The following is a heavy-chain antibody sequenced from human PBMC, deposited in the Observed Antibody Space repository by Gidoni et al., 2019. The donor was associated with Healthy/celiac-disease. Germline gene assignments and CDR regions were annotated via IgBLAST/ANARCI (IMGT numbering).Heavy chain of an antibody. CDR3: AKDGRYYDILTGYITGAFDI. CDR1: GFTFSSYA. D-gene: IGHD3-9*01. Sequence: EVQLLESGGCLVQPGGSLRLSCAASGFTFSSYALSWVRQAPGKGLEWVSAISGSGGSTYYADSVKGRFTISRDNSKNTMYLQMKSRRAEDTAVYYCAKDGRYYDILTGYITGAFDIWGKGTMVTVSS. J-gene: IGHJ3*02. CDR2: ISGSGGST. V-gene: IGHV3-23*01.